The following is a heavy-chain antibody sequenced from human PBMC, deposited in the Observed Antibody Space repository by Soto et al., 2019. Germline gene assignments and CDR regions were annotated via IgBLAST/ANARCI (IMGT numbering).Heavy chain of an antibody. J-gene: IGHJ4*02. CDR3: VKVVVAVTGFDN. D-gene: IGHD4-17*01. CDR2: IGATGATT. CDR1: RFAFSNYA. Sequence: EVQLLESGGGLIQPGGSLRLSCAASRFAFSNYAMSWVRQAPRKGLEWVSSIGATGATTYYADSVKGRFTISRDNSKNTLYLQMNSLSAEDTAVYYCVKVVVAVTGFDNWGQGTLVTVSS. V-gene: IGHV3-23*01.